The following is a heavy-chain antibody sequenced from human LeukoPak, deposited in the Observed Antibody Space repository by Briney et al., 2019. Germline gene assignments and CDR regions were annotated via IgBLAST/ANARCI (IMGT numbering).Heavy chain of an antibody. D-gene: IGHD6-19*01. CDR2: ISYDGSNK. CDR1: GFTFISYG. V-gene: IGHV3-30*03. CDR3: AADSSGWSS. J-gene: IGHJ4*02. Sequence: GGSLRLSCAASGFTFISYGMHWVRQAPGKGLEWVAVISYDGSNKYYADSVKGRFTISRDNSKNTLYLQMNSLRAEDTAVYYCAADSSGWSSWGQGTLVTVSS.